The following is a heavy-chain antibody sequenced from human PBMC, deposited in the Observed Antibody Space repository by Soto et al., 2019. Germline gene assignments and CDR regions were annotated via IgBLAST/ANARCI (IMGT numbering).Heavy chain of an antibody. CDR1: GGSFSGYY. CDR3: ASNSWYDYYYYYGMDV. Sequence: NPSETLSLTCAVYGGSFSGYYWSWIRQPPGKGLEWIGEINHSGSTNYNPSLKSRVTISVDTSKNQFSLKLSSVTAADTAVYYCASNSWYDYYYYYGMDVWGQGTTVTVSS. V-gene: IGHV4-34*01. CDR2: INHSGST. D-gene: IGHD6-13*01. J-gene: IGHJ6*02.